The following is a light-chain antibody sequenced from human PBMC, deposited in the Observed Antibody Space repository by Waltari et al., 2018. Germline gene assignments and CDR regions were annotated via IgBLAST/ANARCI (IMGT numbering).Light chain of an antibody. Sequence: QLTQSPYSLSASVGERVTVTCRASQSIATYLSWYQQRAGEAPKLLIHSAYTLQSGVPSRFSGSRSGTEFTLTISSLHPEDSATYYCQQSYSFTRTFGQGTKVEIK. V-gene: IGKV1-39*01. CDR1: QSIATY. J-gene: IGKJ1*01. CDR2: SAY. CDR3: QQSYSFTRT.